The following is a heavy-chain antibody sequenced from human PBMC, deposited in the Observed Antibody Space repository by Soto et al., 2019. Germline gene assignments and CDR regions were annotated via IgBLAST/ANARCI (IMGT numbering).Heavy chain of an antibody. J-gene: IGHJ4*02. D-gene: IGHD2-15*01. CDR3: ARDSPGVAPY. Sequence: QVQLQESGPGLVKPSQTLSLTCTVSGGSIIDGQTYLNWIRQHPERGLEWMGYINYRGTTNYSPALKSRILISIDTSQNHFSLRLTSWAAADTAVYYCARDSPGVAPYWGQGTLVTVSS. CDR2: INYRGTT. V-gene: IGHV4-31*03. CDR1: GGSIIDGQTY.